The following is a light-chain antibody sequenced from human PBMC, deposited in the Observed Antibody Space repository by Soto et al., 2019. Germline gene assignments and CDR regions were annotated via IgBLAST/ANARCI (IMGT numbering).Light chain of an antibody. CDR2: GTS. Sequence: EIVMTQSPATLSVSPGERATRSCRASQTVSSNLAWYQQKPGQAPRLLIYGTSNRATGIPDRFSGSGSGTDFTLTISRLEPEDFVIYYCQQYGSSPWTFGQGTKVDIK. V-gene: IGKV3-20*01. CDR1: QTVSSN. CDR3: QQYGSSPWT. J-gene: IGKJ1*01.